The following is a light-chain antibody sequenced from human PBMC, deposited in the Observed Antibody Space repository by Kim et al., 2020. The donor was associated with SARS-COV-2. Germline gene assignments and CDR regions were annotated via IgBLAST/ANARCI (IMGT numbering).Light chain of an antibody. Sequence: ATVKLTCILSTGKSNYAIAWLQQQPGKGPLYLMRLYSDGRHTKGDGIPDRFSGSTSGSEYSLTISSLQSEDEADYYCQTWGSGIGVFGGGTKLTVL. V-gene: IGLV4-69*01. J-gene: IGLJ2*01. CDR3: QTWGSGIGV. CDR2: LYSDGRH. CDR1: TGKSNYA.